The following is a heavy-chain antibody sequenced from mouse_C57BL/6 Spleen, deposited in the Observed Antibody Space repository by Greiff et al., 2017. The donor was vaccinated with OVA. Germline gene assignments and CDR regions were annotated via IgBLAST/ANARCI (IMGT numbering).Heavy chain of an antibody. CDR1: GYTFTGYW. CDR2: ILPGSGNT. D-gene: IGHD1-1*01. V-gene: IGHV1-9*01. Sequence: VQLQQSGAELMKPGASVKLSCKATGYTFTGYWIEWVKQRPGHGLEWIGEILPGSGNTNYNEKFKGKATFTADTSSNTAYMQLSSLTTEYSAIYYCARSLLLRSYAMDYWGQGTSVTVSS. CDR3: ARSLLLRSYAMDY. J-gene: IGHJ4*01.